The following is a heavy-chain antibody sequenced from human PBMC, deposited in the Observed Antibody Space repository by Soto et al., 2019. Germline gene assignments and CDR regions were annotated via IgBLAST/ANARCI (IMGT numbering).Heavy chain of an antibody. J-gene: IGHJ4*02. CDR2: ISSNGGST. Sequence: EVQLVESGGGLVQPGGSLRLSCAASGFTFSSYAMHWVRQAPGKGLEYVSAISSNGGSTYYANSVKGRFTISRDNSKNTLYLQMGSLRAEDMAVYSCARFGFTYYYDSWGQGTLVTVSS. D-gene: IGHD3-10*01. V-gene: IGHV3-64*01. CDR3: ARFGFTYYYDS. CDR1: GFTFSSYA.